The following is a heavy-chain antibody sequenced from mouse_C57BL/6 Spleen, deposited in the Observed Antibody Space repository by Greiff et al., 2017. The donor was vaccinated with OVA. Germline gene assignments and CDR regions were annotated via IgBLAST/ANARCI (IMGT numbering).Heavy chain of an antibody. CDR1: GYTFTSYW. CDR3: ARRRAYYFDD. CDR2: IYPSDSET. Sequence: QVQLKQPGAELVRPGSSVKLSCKASGYTFTSYWMDWVKQRPGQGLEWIGNIYPSDSETHYNQKFKDKATLTVDKSSSTAYMQLSSLTSEDSAVYYCARRRAYYFDDWGQGTTLTVSS. J-gene: IGHJ2*01. V-gene: IGHV1-61*01.